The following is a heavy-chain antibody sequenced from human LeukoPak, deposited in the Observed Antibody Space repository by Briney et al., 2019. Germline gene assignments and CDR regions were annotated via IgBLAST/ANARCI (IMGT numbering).Heavy chain of an antibody. CDR1: GYTLTELS. D-gene: IGHD2-8*01. CDR3: ATGYRVYAEKNSY. CDR2: FDPEDGET. J-gene: IGHJ4*02. V-gene: IGHV1-24*01. Sequence: DSVKVSCKVSGYTLTELSMHWVRQAPGKGLEWMGGFDPEDGETIYAQKFQGRVTMTEDTSTDTAYMELSSLRSEDTAVYYCATGYRVYAEKNSYWGQGTLVTVSS.